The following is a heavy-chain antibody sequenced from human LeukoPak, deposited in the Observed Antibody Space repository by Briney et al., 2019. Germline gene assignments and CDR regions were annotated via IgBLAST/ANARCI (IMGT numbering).Heavy chain of an antibody. Sequence: PGGSLRLSCAASGFTFSSYWMSWVRQAPGKGLEWVANIKQDGSEKYYVDSVKGRFTISRDNAKNSLYLQMNSLRAEDTAVYYCARTTCGGDCYGGRHFDPWGQGTLVTVSS. CDR2: IKQDGSEK. D-gene: IGHD2-21*01. V-gene: IGHV3-7*01. CDR3: ARTTCGGDCYGGRHFDP. CDR1: GFTFSSYW. J-gene: IGHJ5*02.